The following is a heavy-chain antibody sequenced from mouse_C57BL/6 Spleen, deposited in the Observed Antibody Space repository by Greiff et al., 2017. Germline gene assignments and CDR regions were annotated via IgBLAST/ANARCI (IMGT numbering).Heavy chain of an antibody. Sequence: DVHLVESGGGLVQPGGSLKLSCAASGFTFSDYGMAWVRQAPRKGPAWVAFISNLAYSIYYADTVTGRFTISRENAKNTLYLEMSSLRSEDTAMYYCARHKSKGDAMDYWGQGTSVTVSS. CDR1: GFTFSDYG. D-gene: IGHD1-3*01. V-gene: IGHV5-15*01. CDR3: ARHKSKGDAMDY. J-gene: IGHJ4*01. CDR2: ISNLAYSI.